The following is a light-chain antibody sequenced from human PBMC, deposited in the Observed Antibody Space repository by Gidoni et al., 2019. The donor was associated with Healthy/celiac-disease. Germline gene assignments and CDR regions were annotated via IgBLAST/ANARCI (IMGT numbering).Light chain of an antibody. J-gene: IGKJ3*01. Sequence: EIVFTQSPGTLSLSPGERATLSCRASQSVSSSYVSWYQQKPGQAPRLLLYGASCRATGIPDRFSGSWSGTDFTLTISRLEPEDFAVYYCQQYGSRFTFGPGTKVDIK. CDR3: QQYGSRFT. CDR2: GAS. CDR1: QSVSSSY. V-gene: IGKV3-20*01.